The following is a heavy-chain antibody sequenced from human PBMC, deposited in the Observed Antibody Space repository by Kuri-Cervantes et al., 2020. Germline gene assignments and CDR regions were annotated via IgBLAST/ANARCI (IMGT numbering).Heavy chain of an antibody. CDR3: AREQGVVVAATTHYYYYGMDV. J-gene: IGHJ6*02. Sequence: GESLKISCAASGFTFSSYSMNWVRQAPGKGLEWVANIKQDGSEKYYVDSVKGRFTISRDNAKNSLYLQMNSLRDEDTAVYYCAREQGVVVAATTHYYYYGMDVWGQGTTVTVSS. D-gene: IGHD2-15*01. CDR2: IKQDGSEK. CDR1: GFTFSSYS. V-gene: IGHV3-7*01.